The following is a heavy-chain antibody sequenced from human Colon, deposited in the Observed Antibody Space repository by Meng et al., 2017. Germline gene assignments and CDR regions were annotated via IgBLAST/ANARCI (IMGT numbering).Heavy chain of an antibody. Sequence: QVQLVQSVAEVKKPGASVKVSCKASGYTFTTYDINWIRQATGQGLEWMGWMNPNSGNTDYAQKFQGRVTMTRNTSISTAYMELSSLRSEDTAVYYCARVGGAYSPFDYWGQGTLVTVSS. CDR2: MNPNSGNT. D-gene: IGHD1-26*01. CDR3: ARVGGAYSPFDY. J-gene: IGHJ4*02. CDR1: GYTFTTYD. V-gene: IGHV1-8*01.